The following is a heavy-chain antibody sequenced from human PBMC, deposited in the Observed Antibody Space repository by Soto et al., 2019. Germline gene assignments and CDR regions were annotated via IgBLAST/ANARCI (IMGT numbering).Heavy chain of an antibody. CDR3: ARGHSSSWYLRGWGWFDP. CDR2: IYYSGST. CDR1: GGSISSYY. D-gene: IGHD6-13*01. Sequence: PSETLSLTCPVSGGSISSYYWSWIRQPPGKGLEWIGYIYYSGSTNYNPSLKSRVTISVDTSKNQFSLKLSSVTAADTAVYYCARGHSSSWYLRGWGWFDPWGQGTLVTVSS. J-gene: IGHJ5*02. V-gene: IGHV4-59*01.